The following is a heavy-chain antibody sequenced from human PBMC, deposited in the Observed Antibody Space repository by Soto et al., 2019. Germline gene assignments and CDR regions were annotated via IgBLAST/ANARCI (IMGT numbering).Heavy chain of an antibody. D-gene: IGHD6-13*01. CDR1: EGTFNSYA. CDR3: ASVASRWYPYFFDS. Sequence: QAQVVQSGAEVRQPGSSVKLSCKASEGTFNSYAIAWVRQAPGQGLEWMGGIIPYYNTLNYAQKFQDRFTITADDSTNTVYMELSSLRSDDTAVYFCASVASRWYPYFFDSWAQGTRVTGSS. J-gene: IGHJ4*02. V-gene: IGHV1-69*01. CDR2: IIPYYNTL.